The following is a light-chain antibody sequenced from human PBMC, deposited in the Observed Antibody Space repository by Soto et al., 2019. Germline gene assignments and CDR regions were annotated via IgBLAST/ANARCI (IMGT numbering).Light chain of an antibody. CDR3: QQCGSSPIT. J-gene: IGKJ5*01. CDR1: QSVSSN. CDR2: GAS. V-gene: IGKV3-20*01. Sequence: IVLTQSPATLSLSPGERTTLSCMASQSVSSNLAWYQQKPGQAPRLRSYGASTRATGIPARFSGSGSGTEFTLTISRLEPEDFAVYYCQQCGSSPITFGQGTRLEIK.